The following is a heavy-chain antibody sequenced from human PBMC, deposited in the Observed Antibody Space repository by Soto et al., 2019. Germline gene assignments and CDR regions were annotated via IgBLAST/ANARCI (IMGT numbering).Heavy chain of an antibody. CDR2: IYYSGST. CDR1: GGSISSGGYY. D-gene: IGHD3-9*01. J-gene: IGHJ3*02. CDR3: ARGHYDILTGYYAFDI. V-gene: IGHV4-31*03. Sequence: PSETLSLTCTVSGGSISSGGYYWSWIRQHPGKGLEWIGYIYYSGSTYYNPSLKSRVTISVDTSKNQFSLKLSSVTAADTVVYYCARGHYDILTGYYAFDIWGQGTMVTVSS.